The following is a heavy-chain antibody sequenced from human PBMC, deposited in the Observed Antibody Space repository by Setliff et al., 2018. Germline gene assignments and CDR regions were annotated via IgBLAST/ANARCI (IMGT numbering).Heavy chain of an antibody. CDR2: MNPNSGNT. Sequence: ASVKVSCKASGYTFTSYDINWVRQATGQGLEWMGWMNPNSGNTGYAQKFQGRVTMTRNTSISTAYMELSSPRSEDTAVYYCARGPGGSGSYVFYYYYYGVDVWGQGTTVTVSS. J-gene: IGHJ6*02. CDR3: ARGPGGSGSYVFYYYYYGVDV. CDR1: GYTFTSYD. V-gene: IGHV1-8*01. D-gene: IGHD3-10*01.